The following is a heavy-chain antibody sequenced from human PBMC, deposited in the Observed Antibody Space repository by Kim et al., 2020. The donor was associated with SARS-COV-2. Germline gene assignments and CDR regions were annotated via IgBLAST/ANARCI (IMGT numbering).Heavy chain of an antibody. D-gene: IGHD3-3*01. Sequence: GGSLRLSCAASGFTFSSYSMNWVRQAPGKGLEWVSYISSSSSTIYYADSVKGRFTISRDNAKNSLYLQMNSLRAEDTAVYYCARVWSGGYPYYWGQGTLVTVSS. CDR3: ARVWSGGYPYY. V-gene: IGHV3-48*04. CDR1: GFTFSSYS. J-gene: IGHJ4*02. CDR2: ISSSSSTI.